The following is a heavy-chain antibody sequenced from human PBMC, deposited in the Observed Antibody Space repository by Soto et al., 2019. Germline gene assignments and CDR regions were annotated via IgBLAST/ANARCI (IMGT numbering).Heavy chain of an antibody. V-gene: IGHV3-30*02. Sequence: PGGSLRLSCAASGFTFSSYGMHWVRQAPGKGLEWVAVIWYDGSNKYYADSVKGRFTISRDNSKNTLYLQMNSLRAEDTAVYYCAKDRRGATILYYYYGMDVWGQGTTGTVSS. CDR3: AKDRRGATILYYYYGMDV. CDR2: IWYDGSNK. D-gene: IGHD5-12*01. CDR1: GFTFSSYG. J-gene: IGHJ6*02.